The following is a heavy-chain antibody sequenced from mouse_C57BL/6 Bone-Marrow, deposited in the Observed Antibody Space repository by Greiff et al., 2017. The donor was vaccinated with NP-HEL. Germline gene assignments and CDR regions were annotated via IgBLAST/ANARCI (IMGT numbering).Heavy chain of an antibody. CDR1: GFTFSSYA. J-gene: IGHJ3*01. CDR2: ISDGGSYT. D-gene: IGHD4-1*01. Sequence: EVKLMESGGGLVKPGGSLKLSCAASGFTFSSYAMSWVRQTPEKRLEWVATISDGGSYTYYPDNVKGRFTISRDNAKNNLYLQMSHLKSEDTAMYYCARAKLGQFAYWGQGTLVTVS. CDR3: ARAKLGQFAY. V-gene: IGHV5-4*03.